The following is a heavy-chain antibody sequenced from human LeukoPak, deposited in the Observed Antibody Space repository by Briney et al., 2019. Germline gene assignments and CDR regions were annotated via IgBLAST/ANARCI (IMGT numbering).Heavy chain of an antibody. CDR1: GFTFSTYS. J-gene: IGHJ4*02. Sequence: PGGSLRLSCVASGFTFSTYSMIWVLQAPGKGLEWVSSISSTSTYIYYADSVKGRFTIPRDNSKNSLYLQMDSLRADDTAVYYCARRDSSGWYFDFWGQGTLVTVSS. V-gene: IGHV3-21*01. CDR3: ARRDSSGWYFDF. D-gene: IGHD6-19*01. CDR2: ISSTSTYI.